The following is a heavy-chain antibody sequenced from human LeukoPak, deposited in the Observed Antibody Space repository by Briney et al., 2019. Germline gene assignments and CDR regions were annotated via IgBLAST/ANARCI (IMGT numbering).Heavy chain of an antibody. D-gene: IGHD3-10*01. CDR1: GTSISNYH. Sequence: SEALSLTCTVSGTSISNYHWSWIRQPPGKGLEWIGYIHYRGSTNYNPSLKSRVTMSVDTSKNQFSLRIRSVTAADTAVYYCARDLLRSSYYYFDYWGQGTLVTVSS. V-gene: IGHV4-59*01. CDR3: ARDLLRSSYYYFDY. J-gene: IGHJ4*02. CDR2: IHYRGST.